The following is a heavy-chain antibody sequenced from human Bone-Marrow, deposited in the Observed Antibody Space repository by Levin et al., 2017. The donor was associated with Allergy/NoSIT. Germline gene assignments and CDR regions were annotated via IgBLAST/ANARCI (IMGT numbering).Heavy chain of an antibody. CDR2: INWNSDSK. J-gene: IGHJ3*01. D-gene: IGHD2-21*02. CDR1: GFTFENFA. CDR3: AKALALRSDAFDV. V-gene: IGHV3-9*01. Sequence: PGGSLRLSCVASGFTFENFAMYWVRQAPGKGLEWVAGINWNSDSKGYADSVKGRFTISRDNAKNSLYLEVTSLTVDDTALYYCAKALALRSDAFDVWGQGTLVAVS.